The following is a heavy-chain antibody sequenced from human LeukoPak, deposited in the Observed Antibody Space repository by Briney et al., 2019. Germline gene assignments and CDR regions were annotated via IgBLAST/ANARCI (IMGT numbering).Heavy chain of an antibody. V-gene: IGHV3-30*02. Sequence: PGGSLRLSCAASGFTFSSYGMHWVRQAPGKGLEWVAFIRYDGSNKYYADSVKGRFTISRDNAKNSLYLQMNSLRAEDTAVYYCARVSGQQLAPETSSYYFDYWGQGTLVTVSS. D-gene: IGHD6-13*01. J-gene: IGHJ4*02. CDR1: GFTFSSYG. CDR2: IRYDGSNK. CDR3: ARVSGQQLAPETSSYYFDY.